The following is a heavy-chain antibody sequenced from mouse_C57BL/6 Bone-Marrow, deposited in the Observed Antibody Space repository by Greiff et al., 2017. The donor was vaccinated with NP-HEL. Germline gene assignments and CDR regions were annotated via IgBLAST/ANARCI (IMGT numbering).Heavy chain of an antibody. Sequence: VQLKESGPELVKPGASVKIPCKASGYTFTDYNMDWVKQSHGKSLEWIGDINPNNGGTIYNQKFKGKATLTVDKSSSTAYMELRSLTSEDTAVYYCARWRYDYDDMDYWGQGTSVTVSS. CDR2: INPNNGGT. J-gene: IGHJ4*01. CDR1: GYTFTDYN. CDR3: ARWRYDYDDMDY. V-gene: IGHV1-18*01. D-gene: IGHD2-10*02.